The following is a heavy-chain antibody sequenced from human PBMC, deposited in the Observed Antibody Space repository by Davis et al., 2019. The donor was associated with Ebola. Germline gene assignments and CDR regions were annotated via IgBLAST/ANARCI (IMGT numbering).Heavy chain of an antibody. D-gene: IGHD4-11*01. Sequence: PPGSLSLSCAAYASTFSTFSMNCVSQAPGKVLEWVSYIISSSNNIYYADSVKGRFTISRHTAKNSTYLQMNSLRDEGTAVYYCARDKDSNYVYFDYWCQGTLVTVSS. CDR1: ASTFSTFS. CDR2: IISSSNNI. V-gene: IGHV3-48*02. J-gene: IGHJ4*02. CDR3: ARDKDSNYVYFDY.